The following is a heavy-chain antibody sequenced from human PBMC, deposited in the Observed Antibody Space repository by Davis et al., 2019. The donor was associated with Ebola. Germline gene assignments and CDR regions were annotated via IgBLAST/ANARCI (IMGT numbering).Heavy chain of an antibody. V-gene: IGHV4-38-2*01. D-gene: IGHD3-10*01. CDR3: ARGPGSFYGSGSHYYDY. CDR2: IYYSGNT. J-gene: IGHJ4*02. CDR1: GYSITNGYF. Sequence: GSLRLSCGVSGYSITNGYFWGWVRQPPGKGLEWTGNIYYSGNTYYTPSLKSRATISVDTSKNQFSLNLKSVTAADTAVYYCARGPGSFYGSGSHYYDYWGQGTLVTVSS.